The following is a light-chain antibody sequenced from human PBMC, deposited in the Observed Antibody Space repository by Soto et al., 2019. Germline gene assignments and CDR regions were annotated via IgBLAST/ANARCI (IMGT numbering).Light chain of an antibody. CDR3: HQYSNPPHT. J-gene: IGKJ2*01. CDR1: QTVRASQ. CDR2: GVS. Sequence: ETVLMQSPDTLSLSPGEGATLSCRASQTVRASQLAWYQQKPGQSPRLLIYGVSNMATDIPDRFGGSGSGTDFTLTSSRLEPEDCAVYYCHQYSNPPHTFGQGTKLELK. V-gene: IGKV3-20*01.